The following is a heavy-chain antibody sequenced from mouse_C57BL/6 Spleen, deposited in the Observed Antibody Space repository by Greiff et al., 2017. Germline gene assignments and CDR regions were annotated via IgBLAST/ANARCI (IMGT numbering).Heavy chain of an antibody. CDR1: GFTFSDYG. CDR2: ISSGSSTI. J-gene: IGHJ3*01. CDR3: ASPFYYGSFFAY. Sequence: EVMLVESGGGLVKPGGSLKLSCAASGFTFSDYGMHWVRQAPEKGLEWVAYISSGSSTIYYADTVKGRFTISRDNAKNTLFLQMTSLRSEDTAMYYCASPFYYGSFFAYWGQGTLVTVSA. D-gene: IGHD1-1*01. V-gene: IGHV5-17*01.